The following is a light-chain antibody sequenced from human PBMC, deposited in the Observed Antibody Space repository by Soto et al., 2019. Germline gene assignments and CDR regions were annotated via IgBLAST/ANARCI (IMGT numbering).Light chain of an antibody. CDR3: QQYNSYSIT. CDR1: QSISSW. CDR2: KAS. Sequence: DIHMTQSPSTLSASVGDRVTITCLASQSISSWLAWYQQKPGKAPKLLIYKASSLESGVPSRFSGSGSGTEFTLTISSLQPDDFATYYCQQYNSYSITFGQGTRLEIK. V-gene: IGKV1-5*03. J-gene: IGKJ5*01.